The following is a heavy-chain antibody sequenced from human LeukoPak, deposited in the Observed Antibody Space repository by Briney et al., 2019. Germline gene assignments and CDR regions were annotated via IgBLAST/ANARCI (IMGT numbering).Heavy chain of an antibody. CDR3: ARDPYSGSYGDSYYYYMDV. CDR2: ISTSSTYT. V-gene: IGHV3-21*01. J-gene: IGHJ6*03. D-gene: IGHD1-26*01. Sequence: GGSVRLSCAASGFSFSSYNMNWVRQAPGKGLEWVSSISTSSTYTFYADSVKGRFTISRDNAKNSLYLQMNSLRAEDTAVYYCARDPYSGSYGDSYYYYMDVWGKGTTVTISS. CDR1: GFSFSSYN.